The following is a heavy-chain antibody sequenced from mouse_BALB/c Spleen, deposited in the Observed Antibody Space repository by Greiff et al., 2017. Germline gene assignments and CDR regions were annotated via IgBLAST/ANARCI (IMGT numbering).Heavy chain of an antibody. CDR3: ARGGNYDDY. V-gene: IGHV1-80*01. Sequence: QVHVKQSGAELVRPGSSVKISCKASGYAFSSYWMNWVKQRPGQGLEWIGQIYPGDGDTNYNGKFKGKATLTADKSSSTAYMQLSSLTSEDSAVYFCARGGNYDDYWGQGTTLTVSS. CDR2: IYPGDGDT. CDR1: GYAFSSYW. J-gene: IGHJ2*01.